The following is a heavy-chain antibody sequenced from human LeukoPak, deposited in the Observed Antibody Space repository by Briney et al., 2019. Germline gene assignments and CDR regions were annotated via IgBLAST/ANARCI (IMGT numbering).Heavy chain of an antibody. CDR3: ARDWQTSGFDY. V-gene: IGHV4-34*01. CDR2: INHSGST. J-gene: IGHJ4*02. D-gene: IGHD3-10*01. CDR1: GGSFSGYY. Sequence: SETLSLTCAVYGGSFSGYYWSWIRQPPGKGLEWIGEINHSGSTNYNPSLKSRVTISVDTSKNQFSLKLSSVTAADTAVYYCARDWQTSGFDYWGLGTLLIVSS.